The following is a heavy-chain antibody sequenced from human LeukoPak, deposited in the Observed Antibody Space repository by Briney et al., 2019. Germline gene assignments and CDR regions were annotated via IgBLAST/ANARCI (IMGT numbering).Heavy chain of an antibody. Sequence: ASVKVSCKASGYTFTGYYMHWVRQAPGQGLEWMGWINPNSGGTNYAQKFQGRVTMTRETSISTAYMELSRLRSDDTAVYYCARDAHLYSSGPSWFDPWGQGTLVTVSS. CDR1: GYTFTGYY. J-gene: IGHJ5*02. D-gene: IGHD6-19*01. CDR3: ARDAHLYSSGPSWFDP. V-gene: IGHV1-2*02. CDR2: INPNSGGT.